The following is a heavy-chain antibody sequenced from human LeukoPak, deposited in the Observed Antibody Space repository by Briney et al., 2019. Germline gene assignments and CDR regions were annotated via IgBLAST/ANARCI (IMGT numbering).Heavy chain of an antibody. Sequence: GGSLRLSCAASGLIFSSNWMSWVRLAPGKGLEWVANIKEDGTETYYVDSVKGRFTISRDNAKNSLYLQMNSLRVEDTAVYYCAKEGRSLQTYWGQGTLVTVSS. D-gene: IGHD5-24*01. V-gene: IGHV3-7*03. J-gene: IGHJ4*02. CDR1: GLIFSSNW. CDR2: IKEDGTET. CDR3: AKEGRSLQTY.